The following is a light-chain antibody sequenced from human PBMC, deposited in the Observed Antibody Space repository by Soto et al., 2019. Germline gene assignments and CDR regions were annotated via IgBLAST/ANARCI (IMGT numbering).Light chain of an antibody. Sequence: EIVMTQSPATLSVSPGERATLSCRASQSVSSNLAWYQQKPGQAPRLLIYGASTRATGIPARFSGSGSGTEFTLPISSLQSEEFAVYSCQHYNNWPPLTFGGGTKVEIK. CDR3: QHYNNWPPLT. CDR2: GAS. V-gene: IGKV3-15*01. CDR1: QSVSSN. J-gene: IGKJ4*01.